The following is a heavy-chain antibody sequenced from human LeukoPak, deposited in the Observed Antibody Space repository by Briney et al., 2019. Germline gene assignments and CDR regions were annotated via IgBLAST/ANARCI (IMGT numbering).Heavy chain of an antibody. V-gene: IGHV3-23*01. CDR2: ISGSGGST. J-gene: IGHJ4*02. D-gene: IGHD1-7*01. Sequence: GGSLRLSCAASGFTFSSYAMSWVRQAPGKGLEWVSAISGSGGSTYYADSVKGRFTISRDNSKDTLYLQMNSLRAEDTAVYYCAKDERNWNYNLASQTYDWGQGTLVTVSS. CDR3: AKDERNWNYNLASQTYD. CDR1: GFTFSSYA.